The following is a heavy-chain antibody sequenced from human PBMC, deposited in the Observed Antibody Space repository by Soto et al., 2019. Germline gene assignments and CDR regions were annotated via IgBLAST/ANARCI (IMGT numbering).Heavy chain of an antibody. CDR2: ISGSVGST. CDR3: AKDRTIAARNYDE. Sequence: EVQLLESGGGLVQPGGSLRLSCVGSGFTFSDHGMSWVRQARGKGLEWVSAISGSVGSTFYADSVKGRFTISRDNSKNTLYLQMNSLRDEDTAVYYCAKDRTIAARNYDEWGQGVLVTVSS. V-gene: IGHV3-23*01. J-gene: IGHJ4*02. D-gene: IGHD6-6*01. CDR1: GFTFSDHG.